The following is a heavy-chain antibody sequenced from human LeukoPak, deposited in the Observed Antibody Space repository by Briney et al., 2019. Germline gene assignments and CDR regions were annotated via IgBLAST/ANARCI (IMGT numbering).Heavy chain of an antibody. D-gene: IGHD3-22*01. CDR3: AMGISGYYDSSGYSYYFDY. V-gene: IGHV1-69*04. J-gene: IGHJ4*02. CDR2: IIPILGIA. CDR1: GGTFSSYA. Sequence: ASVKVSCKASGGTFSSYAISWVRQAPGQGLEWMGRIIPILGIANYAQKFQGRVTITADKSTSTAYMELSSLRSEDTAVYYCAMGISGYYDSSGYSYYFDYWGQGTLVTVSS.